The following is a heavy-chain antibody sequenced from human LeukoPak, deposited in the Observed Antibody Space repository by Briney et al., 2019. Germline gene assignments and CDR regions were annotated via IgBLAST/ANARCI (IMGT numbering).Heavy chain of an antibody. CDR1: GYTFTGSY. CDR3: ARVIEGPAAMGDWFDP. V-gene: IGHV1-18*01. CDR2: ISAYNGNT. J-gene: IGHJ5*02. D-gene: IGHD2-2*01. Sequence: ASVKVSSTASGYTFTGSYIHWVRQVPGQGLEWMGWISAYNGNTDYAQKLQGRVTMTTDTSTSTAYMELRSLRSDDTAVYYCARVIEGPAAMGDWFDPWGQGTLVTVSS.